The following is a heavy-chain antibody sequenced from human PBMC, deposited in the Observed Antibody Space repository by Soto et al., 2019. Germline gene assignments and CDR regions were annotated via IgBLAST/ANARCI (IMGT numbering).Heavy chain of an antibody. CDR1: PYTCSNSS. V-gene: IGHV3-74*01. CDR2: VNPDGTIT. CDR3: SYDTFGDKDF. J-gene: IGHJ4*02. Sequence: WLTLRLSCAPSPYTCSNSSLHRDRQAPGKGLVWVSRVNPDGTITTYADSVKGRFTISRDNAKNTLYLQMNSLGVEDTALYYCSYDTFGDKDFWGQGTPVTVSS. D-gene: IGHD3-9*01.